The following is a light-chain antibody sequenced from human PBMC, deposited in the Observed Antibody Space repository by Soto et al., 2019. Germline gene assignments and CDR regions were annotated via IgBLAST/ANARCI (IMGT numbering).Light chain of an antibody. CDR3: SLYTPSSTGV. V-gene: IGLV2-18*01. Sequence: QSALTQPPSVSGSPGQSVTISCTGTSSDVGSYNRVSWYQQPPGTAPKLMIYEVSNRPSGVPDRISGSKSGNTASLTISGLQAEDEADDYCSLYTPSSTGVFGGGTKLTVL. J-gene: IGLJ3*02. CDR1: SSDVGSYNR. CDR2: EVS.